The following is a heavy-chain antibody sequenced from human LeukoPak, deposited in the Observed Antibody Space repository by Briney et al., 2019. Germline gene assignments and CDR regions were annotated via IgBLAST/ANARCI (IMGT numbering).Heavy chain of an antibody. CDR3: AREIRPGNYYYYMDV. CDR2: IYSSGST. J-gene: IGHJ6*03. Sequence: SETLSLTCTVSGGSISSYYWSWIRQPAGKGLEWIGRIYSSGSTNYNPSLKSRVTMSVDTSKNQFSLKLSSVTAADTAVYYCAREIRPGNYYYYMDVWGKGTTVTISS. CDR1: GGSISSYY. D-gene: IGHD1-14*01. V-gene: IGHV4-4*07.